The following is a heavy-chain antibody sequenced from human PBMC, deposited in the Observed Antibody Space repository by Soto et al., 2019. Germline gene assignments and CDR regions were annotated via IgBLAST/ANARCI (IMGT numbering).Heavy chain of an antibody. CDR1: GFTFSGYW. CDR3: ARDRSYAMDV. J-gene: IGHJ6*02. CDR2: SNNEGSTT. Sequence: EVQLVESGGGLVQPGGSLRLSCAASGFTFSGYWMHWVRQAPGKGLVWVSRSNNEGSTTNYADSVKGRFTISRDNAKNTLDLHMNSLRVEDTAVYYCARDRSYAMDVWGQGITVLVSS. V-gene: IGHV3-74*01.